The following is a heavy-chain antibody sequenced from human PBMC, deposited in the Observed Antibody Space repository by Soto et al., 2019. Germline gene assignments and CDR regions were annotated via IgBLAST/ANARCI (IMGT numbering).Heavy chain of an antibody. Sequence: LSLTCTVSGGSVSSGSYYWSWIRQPPGKGLEWIGYIYYSGSTNYNPSLKSRVTISVDTSKNQFSLKLSSVTAADTAVYYCARDHRGSSWYYYGMDVWGQGTTVTVSS. D-gene: IGHD6-13*01. CDR1: GGSVSSGSYY. J-gene: IGHJ6*02. CDR2: IYYSGST. CDR3: ARDHRGSSWYYYGMDV. V-gene: IGHV4-61*01.